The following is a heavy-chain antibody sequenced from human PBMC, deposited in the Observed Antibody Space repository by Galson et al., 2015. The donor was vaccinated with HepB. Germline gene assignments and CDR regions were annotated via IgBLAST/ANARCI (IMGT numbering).Heavy chain of an antibody. J-gene: IGHJ4*02. D-gene: IGHD3-3*01. Sequence: ALRLCCAAAGFTFSNSAMHWVRQAPGMGLEWVAVTWSAGDAKYYAGSVKGRFTVSRDTSKSTLYLQMNSLRVGDTAVYYCAGGPPRERDIWSRHYTRPDFWGQGTLVTVSS. CDR1: GFTFSNSA. V-gene: IGHV3-33*01. CDR2: TWSAGDAK. CDR3: AGGPPRERDIWSRHYTRPDF.